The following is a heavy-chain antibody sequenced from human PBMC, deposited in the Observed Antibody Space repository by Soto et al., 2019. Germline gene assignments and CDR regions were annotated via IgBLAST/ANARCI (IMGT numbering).Heavy chain of an antibody. J-gene: IGHJ6*02. D-gene: IGHD2-15*01. CDR3: ARVHCSGGTCLDGLDV. CDR2: TYYRSKWFL. Sequence: PSQALSLSCVISGDSVSSDAACWNWIRQSPTRGLEWLGRTYYRSKWFLDYAASVQSRMTISPDTSRNQFSLQLKSVTPEDTAVYYCARVHCSGGTCLDGLDVWGQGTMVTVSS. CDR1: GDSVSSDAAC. V-gene: IGHV6-1*01.